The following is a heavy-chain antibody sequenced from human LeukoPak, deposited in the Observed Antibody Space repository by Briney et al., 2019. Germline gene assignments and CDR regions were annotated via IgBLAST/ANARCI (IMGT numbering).Heavy chain of an antibody. D-gene: IGHD6-19*01. CDR2: IYTSGST. CDR1: GGSISSYY. J-gene: IGHJ6*03. V-gene: IGHV4-4*07. Sequence: PSETLSLTCTVSGGSISSYYWGWIRQPAGKGLEWIGRIYTSGSTNYNPSLKSRVTISVDKSKNQFSLKLSSATAADTAVYYCARDPSSGWSNYYYYYMDVWGKGTTVTVSS. CDR3: ARDPSSGWSNYYYYYMDV.